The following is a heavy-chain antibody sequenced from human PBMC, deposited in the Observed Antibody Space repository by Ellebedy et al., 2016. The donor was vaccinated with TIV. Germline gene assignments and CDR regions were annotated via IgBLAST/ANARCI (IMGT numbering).Heavy chain of an antibody. CDR3: ATLGGGWYMGY. D-gene: IGHD6-19*01. Sequence: MPSETLSLTCTVSRASVSTSTYYWGWIRQPPRKGLEWIGSIYYRGSTYSNPSLKRRVAISVDTSKNQFSLRLRSVTAADTAVYYCATLGGGWYMGYWGQGTLVTVSS. V-gene: IGHV4-39*01. CDR1: RASVSTSTYY. J-gene: IGHJ4*02. CDR2: IYYRGST.